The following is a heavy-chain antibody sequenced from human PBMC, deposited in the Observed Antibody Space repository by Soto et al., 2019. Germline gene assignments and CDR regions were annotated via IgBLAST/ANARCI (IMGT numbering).Heavy chain of an antibody. CDR2: IWYDGSNK. J-gene: IGHJ4*02. D-gene: IGHD1-7*01. CDR1: GFTISTHG. V-gene: IGHV3-33*01. Sequence: QVQLVESGGGVVQPGTSLRLSCAASGFTISTHGMHWVRQAPGKGLEWVANIWYDGSNKFYADSVKGRFTISKDNSKHTLYVELNSLRAEDTAVYYCAAATTWNFHFHYWGQGTQVTVSS. CDR3: AAATTWNFHFHY.